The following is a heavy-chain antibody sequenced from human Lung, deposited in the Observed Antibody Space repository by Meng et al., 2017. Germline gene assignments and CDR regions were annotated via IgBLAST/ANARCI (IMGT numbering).Heavy chain of an antibody. J-gene: IGHJ4*02. D-gene: IGHD7-27*01. CDR1: GFTFSRYA. Sequence: EVHLVGCGGGLVQPGGSLRLSCAASGFTFSRYAMSWVRQAPGKGLEWVSAISGSGSSPYYADSVKGRFTISRDNSKNTLYLQMNSLRAEDTAVYYCAKKGWLYWGSGDDYWGQGTLVTVSS. CDR2: ISGSGSSP. V-gene: IGHV3-23*04. CDR3: AKKGWLYWGSGDDY.